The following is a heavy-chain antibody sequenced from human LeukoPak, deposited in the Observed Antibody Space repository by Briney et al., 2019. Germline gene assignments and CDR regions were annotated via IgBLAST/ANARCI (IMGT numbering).Heavy chain of an antibody. CDR1: GFTFSDYW. D-gene: IGHD3-3*02. V-gene: IGHV3-7*04. Sequence: GGSLRLSCAASGFTFSDYWMSWVRQAPGKGLEWVANIKVDGSEKYYVDSVKGRFTISRDNAKNSLHLQMNSLRAEDTAVYYCARGKSSIPNWFDPWGQGTLVTVSS. CDR2: IKVDGSEK. CDR3: ARGKSSIPNWFDP. J-gene: IGHJ5*02.